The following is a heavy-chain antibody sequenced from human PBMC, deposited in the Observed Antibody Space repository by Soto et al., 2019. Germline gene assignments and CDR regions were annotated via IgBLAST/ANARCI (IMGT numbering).Heavy chain of an antibody. V-gene: IGHV3-23*01. CDR3: AKLGLGNRNAFDI. CDR2: ISGSGGST. CDR1: GFTFSSYV. J-gene: IGHJ3*02. Sequence: EVQLLESGGGLVQPGGSLRLSCAASGFTFSSYVMSWVRQAPGKGLEWVSAISGSGGSTYYADSVKGRFTISRDNSKNTLYLQMNSLRAEDTAVYYCAKLGLGNRNAFDIWGQGTMVTVSS. D-gene: IGHD3-16*01.